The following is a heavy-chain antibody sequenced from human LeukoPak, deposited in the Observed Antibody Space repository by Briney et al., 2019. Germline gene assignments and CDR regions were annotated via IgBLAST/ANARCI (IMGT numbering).Heavy chain of an antibody. Sequence: GGSLRPSCAASGFTFSSYAMSWVRQAPGKGLEWVSAISGSGGSTYYADSVKGRFTISRDNSKNTLYLQMNSLRAEDTAVYYCAKALFYIAVAGSDYWGQGTLVTVSS. J-gene: IGHJ4*02. D-gene: IGHD6-19*01. CDR3: AKALFYIAVAGSDY. CDR1: GFTFSSYA. V-gene: IGHV3-23*01. CDR2: ISGSGGST.